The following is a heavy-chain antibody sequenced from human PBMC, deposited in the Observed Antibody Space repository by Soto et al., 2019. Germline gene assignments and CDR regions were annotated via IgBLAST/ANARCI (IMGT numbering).Heavy chain of an antibody. D-gene: IGHD6-19*01. Sequence: ASLKVSCKASGYTFTIYGISWVRQAPGQGLEWMGWISAYNGNTNYAQKLQGRVTMTTDTSTSTAYMELRSLRSDDTAVYYCARGRCSGWLDAFGIWGQGTMVTVSS. J-gene: IGHJ3*02. CDR2: ISAYNGNT. CDR1: GYTFTIYG. CDR3: ARGRCSGWLDAFGI. V-gene: IGHV1-18*01.